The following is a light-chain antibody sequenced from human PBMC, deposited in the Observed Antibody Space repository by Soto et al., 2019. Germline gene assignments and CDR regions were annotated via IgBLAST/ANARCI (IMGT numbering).Light chain of an antibody. CDR3: QQYNYRPPYT. Sequence: EPVMTQAPATLSMSPGERVILSCRASQSVSTTVAWYQQKPGQAPRLLIYGASTRATGIPPRFSGSGYATEFTLTFSSLQTEYFAVYYCQQYNYRPPYTVGQGTKLEMK. V-gene: IGKV3-15*01. CDR1: QSVSTT. J-gene: IGKJ2*01. CDR2: GAS.